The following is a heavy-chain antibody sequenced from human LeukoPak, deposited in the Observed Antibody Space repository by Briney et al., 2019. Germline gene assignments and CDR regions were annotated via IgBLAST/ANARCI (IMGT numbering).Heavy chain of an antibody. J-gene: IGHJ4*02. D-gene: IGHD4/OR15-4a*01. CDR3: ARFPAKKAD. V-gene: IGHV4-59*01. CDR2: IYHSGNT. Sequence: SATLSLTCTVSNGSISPYYWSWIRQPPGKGLEWIGYIYHSGNTNYNPSLSSRVTISVDTSKNQFSLELTPVTAADTAVYFCARFPAKKADWGQGTLVTVSS. CDR1: NGSISPYY.